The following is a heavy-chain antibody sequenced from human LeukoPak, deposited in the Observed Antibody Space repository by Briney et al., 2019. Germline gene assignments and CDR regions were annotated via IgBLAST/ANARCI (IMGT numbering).Heavy chain of an antibody. CDR2: IYTSGST. V-gene: IGHV4-61*02. CDR3: ARDTCPPFGYSSGCHPFDP. D-gene: IGHD6-19*01. J-gene: IGHJ5*02. CDR1: GASISGGSYC. Sequence: PSETLSLTFTASGASISGGSYCWSWIRQPAGKGLEWIGRIYTSGSTNYNPSLKSRVTMSVDTSKNQFSLKLSSVTAADTAVYYCARDTCPPFGYSSGCHPFDPWGQGTLDTVSS.